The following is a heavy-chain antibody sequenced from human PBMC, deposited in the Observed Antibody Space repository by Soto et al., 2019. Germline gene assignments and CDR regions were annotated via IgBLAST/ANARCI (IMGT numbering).Heavy chain of an antibody. CDR1: GYTFTGYY. V-gene: IGHV1-2*02. CDR2: INPNSGGT. CDR3: ARGGSSWYSAFDY. D-gene: IGHD6-13*01. J-gene: IGHJ4*02. Sequence: ASVKVSCKASGYTFTGYYMHWVRQAPGQGLEWMGWINPNSGGTNYAQKFLGRVTMTRDTSISTAYMELSRLRSDDTAVYYCARGGSSWYSAFDYWGQGTLVTVST.